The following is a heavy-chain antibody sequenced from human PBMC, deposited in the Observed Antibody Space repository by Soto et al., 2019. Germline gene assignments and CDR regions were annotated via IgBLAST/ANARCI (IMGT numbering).Heavy chain of an antibody. J-gene: IGHJ5*02. D-gene: IGHD2-15*01. V-gene: IGHV3-48*03. CDR2: ISSSGSTI. CDR1: GFTFSSYE. CDR3: ARAHLGYGIVVVVADKGFRTGWFDP. Sequence: GSLRLSCAASGFTFSSYEMNWVRQAPGKGLEWVSYISSSGSTIYYADSVKGRFTISRDNAKNSLYLQMNSLRAEDTAVYYCARAHLGYGIVVVVADKGFRTGWFDPWGQGNLVTVSS.